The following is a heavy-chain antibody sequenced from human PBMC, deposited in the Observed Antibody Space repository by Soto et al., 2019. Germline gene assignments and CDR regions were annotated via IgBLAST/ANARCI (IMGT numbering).Heavy chain of an antibody. V-gene: IGHV3-23*01. J-gene: IGHJ4*02. D-gene: IGHD6-19*01. CDR2: FSATSENT. Sequence: EVQLLESGGGLVQPGGSLRLSCVGSGFFFSSYTMTWVRQAPGKGLEWVSSFSATSENTYYADSVRGRFTISRDNSKNTLFLQMNIVTAEDTAMYYCAKARDQQWVRLPFDYWGQGILVIVSS. CDR1: GFFFSSYT. CDR3: AKARDQQWVRLPFDY.